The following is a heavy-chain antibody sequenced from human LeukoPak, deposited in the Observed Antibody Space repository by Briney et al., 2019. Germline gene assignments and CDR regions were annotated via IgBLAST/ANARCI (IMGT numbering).Heavy chain of an antibody. V-gene: IGHV4-34*01. D-gene: IGHD3-16*02. CDR3: ARGGGYDYVWGSYRFSYFDY. CDR2: INHSGST. Sequence: SETLSLTCAVYGGSFSCYYWSWIRQPPGKGLEWIGEINHSGSTNYNPSLKSRVTISVDTSKNQFSLKLSSVTAADTAVYYCARGGGYDYVWGSYRFSYFDYWGQGTLVTVSS. CDR1: GGSFSCYY. J-gene: IGHJ4*02.